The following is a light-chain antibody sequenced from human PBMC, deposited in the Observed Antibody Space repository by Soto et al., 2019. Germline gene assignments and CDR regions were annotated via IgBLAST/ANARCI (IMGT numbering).Light chain of an antibody. CDR1: SGYVGTYSL. CDR3: CSYVGATTYV. CDR2: EGH. J-gene: IGLJ1*01. Sequence: QSALAQPASVSGSPGQSITISCTGASGYVGTYSLVSWYQQHPGKAPKVVIYEGHKRPSGVPDRFSGSTSVNTASLTISGLHTEDEAHYYCCSYVGATTYVFGTGTKVTVL. V-gene: IGLV2-23*01.